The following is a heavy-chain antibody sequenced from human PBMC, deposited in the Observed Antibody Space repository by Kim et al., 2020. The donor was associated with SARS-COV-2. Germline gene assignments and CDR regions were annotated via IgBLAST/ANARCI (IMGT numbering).Heavy chain of an antibody. CDR1: GFTFRSHA. CDR2: ISGSGGTT. V-gene: IGHV3-23*01. Sequence: GGSLRLSCAASGFTFRSHAMNWVRQAPGKGLEWVSGISGSGGTTNYADSVKGRFTISRDNSKNTLYLQMNSLRAEDTAVYYCAKRYCSGGTYYSIDYWGQGTLVTVTS. CDR3: AKRYCSGGTYYSIDY. D-gene: IGHD2-15*01. J-gene: IGHJ4*02.